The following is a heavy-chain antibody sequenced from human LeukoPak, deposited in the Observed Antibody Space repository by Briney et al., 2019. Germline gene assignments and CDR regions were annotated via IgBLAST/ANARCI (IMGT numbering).Heavy chain of an antibody. J-gene: IGHJ4*02. CDR3: ARRHKNNRGLFDF. CDR1: GVSVSSSTYF. D-gene: IGHD1/OR15-1a*01. V-gene: IGHV4-39*01. Sequence: SETLSLTCTVSGVSVSSSTYFWGWIRQPPGKGLEWIGSIYYSGSTYYSPSLKGRVTISADTSKNQFSLKLNPVTAADTAVYYCARRHKNNRGLFDFWGQGTLVTVSS. CDR2: IYYSGST.